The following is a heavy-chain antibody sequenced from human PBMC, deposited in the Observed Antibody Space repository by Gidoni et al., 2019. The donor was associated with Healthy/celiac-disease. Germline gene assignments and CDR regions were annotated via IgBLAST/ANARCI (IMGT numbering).Heavy chain of an antibody. CDR2: IYYRGST. V-gene: IGHV4-39*01. Sequence: QLQLQESGPGLVKPSETLSLTCTVSGGSLSSSSYYWGWIRQPPGKGLEWIGSIYYRGSTYYNPSLKSRVTISVDTSKNQFSLKLSSVTAADTAVYYCARHLFAGPGWFDPWGQGTLVTVSS. CDR1: GGSLSSSSYY. J-gene: IGHJ5*02. D-gene: IGHD6-13*01. CDR3: ARHLFAGPGWFDP.